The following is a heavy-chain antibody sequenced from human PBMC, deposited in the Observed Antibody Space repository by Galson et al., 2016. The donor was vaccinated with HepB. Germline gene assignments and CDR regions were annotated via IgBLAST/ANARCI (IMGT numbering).Heavy chain of an antibody. CDR2: IIPIFGTA. CDR1: GGTFINYG. CDR3: ARDHGDSNYVAGY. J-gene: IGHJ4*02. Sequence: SVKVSCKASGGTFINYGISWMRQAPGQGLEWMGGIIPIFGTANYAQKFQSRVTITADESTSTAYMELSSLRSEDTAVYYCARDHGDSNYVAGYWGQGTLVTVSS. V-gene: IGHV1-69*13. D-gene: IGHD4-11*01.